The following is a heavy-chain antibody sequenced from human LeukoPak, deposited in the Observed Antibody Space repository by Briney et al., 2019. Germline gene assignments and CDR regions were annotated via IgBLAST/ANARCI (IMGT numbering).Heavy chain of an antibody. D-gene: IGHD2-15*01. CDR1: GYTFTSYA. J-gene: IGHJ4*01. V-gene: IGHV1-3*01. Sequence: ASVKVSCKASGYTFTSYAMHWVRQAPEQRLEWMGWINAGNGNTKYSQKFQGRVTITRDTSASTAYMELSSLRSEDTAVYYCARVAPYCRRCYFLDYLGHRTLVNVGS. CDR2: INAGNGNT. CDR3: ARVAPYCRRCYFLDY.